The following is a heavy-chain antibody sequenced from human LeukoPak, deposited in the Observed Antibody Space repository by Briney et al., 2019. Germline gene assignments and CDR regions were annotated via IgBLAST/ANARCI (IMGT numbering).Heavy chain of an antibody. Sequence: GESLKISCKAFGYSFTAYWIAWVRQMPGKGLEWMGIIYPGDSNTRYSPSFQGQVTISADKSISTAYLQWSSLKASDTAMYYCARHPIAAGGAYNWFDPWGQGTLVTVSS. D-gene: IGHD6-13*01. CDR1: GYSFTAYW. CDR3: ARHPIAAGGAYNWFDP. V-gene: IGHV5-51*01. J-gene: IGHJ5*02. CDR2: IYPGDSNT.